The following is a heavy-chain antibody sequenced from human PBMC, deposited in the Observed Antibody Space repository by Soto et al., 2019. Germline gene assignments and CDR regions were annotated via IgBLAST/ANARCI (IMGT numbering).Heavy chain of an antibody. CDR2: IKFDGTEK. D-gene: IGHD1-26*01. J-gene: IGHJ4*02. CDR3: ASPYGGSRYSLDY. CDR1: GFTSSDYW. V-gene: IGHV3-7*03. Sequence: EVQLVESGGGLVQPGGSLRLSCVLSGFTSSDYWLSWVRQAPGKGLEWVANIKFDGTEKYYVDSVKGRFTVSRDNSKNSLYLQMNSLRVDDTAIYYCASPYGGSRYSLDYWGQGTLVTVSS.